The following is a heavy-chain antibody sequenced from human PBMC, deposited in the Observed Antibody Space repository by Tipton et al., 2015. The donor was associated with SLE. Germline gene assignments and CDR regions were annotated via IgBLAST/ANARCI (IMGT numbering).Heavy chain of an antibody. V-gene: IGHV4-59*11. CDR3: ARDQIAAAGILGAFDI. CDR1: GGSISSHY. D-gene: IGHD6-13*01. J-gene: IGHJ3*02. CDR2: IYYSGST. Sequence: TLSLTCTVSGGSISSHYWSWIRQPPGKGLEWIGYIYYSGSTNYNPSLKSRVTISVDTSKNQFSLRLSSVTAADTAVYYCARDQIAAAGILGAFDIWGQGTMVTVSS.